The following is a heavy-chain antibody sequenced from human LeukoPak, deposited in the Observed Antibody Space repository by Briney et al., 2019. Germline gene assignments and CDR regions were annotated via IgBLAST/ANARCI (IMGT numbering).Heavy chain of an antibody. J-gene: IGHJ4*02. Sequence: GGSLRLSCEASGFTFNNFGMHWVRQAPGKGLEWVSAISGSGGSTYYADSVKGRFTISRDNSKNTLYLQMNSLRAEDTAVYYCAKDLWGSGWRHWGQGTLVTVSS. D-gene: IGHD6-19*01. CDR2: ISGSGGST. V-gene: IGHV3-23*01. CDR1: GFTFNNFG. CDR3: AKDLWGSGWRH.